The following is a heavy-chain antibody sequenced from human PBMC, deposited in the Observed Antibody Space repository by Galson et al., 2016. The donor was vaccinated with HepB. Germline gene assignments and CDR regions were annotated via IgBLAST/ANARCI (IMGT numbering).Heavy chain of an antibody. J-gene: IGHJ6*02. CDR2: INRDESST. V-gene: IGHV3-74*01. Sequence: SLRLPCAASGFTFSSYYMHWVRQAPGKGLVWVSRINRDESSTSYADYVKGRFTISRDNAKNTLYLQMNSLRAEDTAVYYCARDPSYYSGMDVWGQGTTVTVSS. CDR1: GFTFSSYY. CDR3: ARDPSYYSGMDV.